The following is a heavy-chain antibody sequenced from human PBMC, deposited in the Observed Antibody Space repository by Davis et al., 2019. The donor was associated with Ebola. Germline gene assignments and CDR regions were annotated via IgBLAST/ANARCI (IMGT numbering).Heavy chain of an antibody. CDR1: GYTFTNYG. V-gene: IGHV1-18*04. CDR3: ARRVTMIALVYFDY. CDR2: INPHNGNT. D-gene: IGHD3-22*01. J-gene: IGHJ4*02. Sequence: AASVKVSCKASGYTFTNYGITWVRQAPGQGLEWMGWINPHNGNTNYAQKLQGRVTMTTDTSTSTAYMELRSLRSDDTAVYYCARRVTMIALVYFDYWGQGTLVTVSS.